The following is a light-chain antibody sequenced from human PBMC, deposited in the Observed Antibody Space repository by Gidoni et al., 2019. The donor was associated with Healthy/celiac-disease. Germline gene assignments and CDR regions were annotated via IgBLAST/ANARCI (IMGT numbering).Light chain of an antibody. CDR2: GAS. J-gene: IGKJ1*01. Sequence: EIVLTQSPGTLSLSPGERATLSCRASQSVSSSYLAWYQQKPGQAPRLRIYGASSRATGIPDRFSGSGSGTDFTLTISRLEPEDFAVYYCQQYGSSLLWTFGQGTKVEIK. CDR3: QQYGSSLLWT. V-gene: IGKV3-20*01. CDR1: QSVSSSY.